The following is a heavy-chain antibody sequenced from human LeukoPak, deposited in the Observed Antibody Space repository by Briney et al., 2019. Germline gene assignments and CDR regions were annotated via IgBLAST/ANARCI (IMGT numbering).Heavy chain of an antibody. CDR3: ARDRHWTNDWVFDY. V-gene: IGHV1-2*02. CDR1: GYTFTGYY. CDR2: INPNSGGT. J-gene: IGHJ4*02. Sequence: GASVKVSCKASGYTFTGYYMHWVRQAPGQGLEWMGWINPNSGGTNYAQKFQGRVTMTRDMSISTAYMELSRLRSDDTAVYYCARDRHWTNDWVFDYWGQGTLVTVSS. D-gene: IGHD1/OR15-1a*01.